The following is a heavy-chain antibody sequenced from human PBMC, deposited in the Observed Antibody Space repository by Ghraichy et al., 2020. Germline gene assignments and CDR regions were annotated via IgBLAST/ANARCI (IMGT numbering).Heavy chain of an antibody. J-gene: IGHJ4*02. CDR1: GFTFSSYA. CDR3: AKIPQWLVRGPVDY. V-gene: IGHV3-23*01. CDR2: ISGSGGST. Sequence: GGSLRLSCAASGFTFSSYAMSWVRQAPGKGLEWVSAISGSGGSTYYADSVKGRFTISRDNSKNTLYLQMNSLRAEDTAVYYCAKIPQWLVRGPVDYWGQGTLVTVSS. D-gene: IGHD6-19*01.